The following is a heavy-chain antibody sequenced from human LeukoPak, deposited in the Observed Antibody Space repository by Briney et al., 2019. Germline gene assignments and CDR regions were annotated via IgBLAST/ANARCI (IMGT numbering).Heavy chain of an antibody. V-gene: IGHV3-23*01. Sequence: GGSLRLSCAASGFSFSTYAMSWVRQAPGKGLEWVSGISGNGGSTYYEDSVKGRFTISRDNSKNTVFLQVNSLRAEDTAVYYCVKRYYDSSGYFDAFDIWGQGTMVTVSS. D-gene: IGHD3-22*01. CDR1: GFSFSTYA. CDR2: ISGNGGST. J-gene: IGHJ3*02. CDR3: VKRYYDSSGYFDAFDI.